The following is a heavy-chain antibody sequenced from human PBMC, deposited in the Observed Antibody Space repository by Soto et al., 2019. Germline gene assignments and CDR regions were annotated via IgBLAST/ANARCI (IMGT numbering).Heavy chain of an antibody. Sequence: QVQLQESGPGLVKPSETLSLTCRVSGGSISDDYWSWIRQPPGKRLEWIGYMYKGGSINYNPSLKGRVTSPVDTSKNQFSLKLSSVTAADTAVYYCARSYYDRSGYAVDPWGQGTLVTVSS. CDR3: ARSYYDRSGYAVDP. J-gene: IGHJ5*02. CDR2: MYKGGSI. V-gene: IGHV4-4*09. CDR1: GGSISDDY. D-gene: IGHD3-22*01.